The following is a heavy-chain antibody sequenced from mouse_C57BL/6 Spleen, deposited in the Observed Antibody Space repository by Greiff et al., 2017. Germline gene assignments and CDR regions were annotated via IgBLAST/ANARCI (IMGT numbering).Heavy chain of an antibody. J-gene: IGHJ4*01. Sequence: EVQGVESGGGLVQPGGSLSLSCAASGFTFTDYYMSWVRQPPGKALEWLGFIRNKANGYTTEYSASVKGRFTISRDNSQSILYLQMNALRAEDSATYYCARSLYYGPSYYAMDYWGQGTSVTVSS. CDR1: GFTFTDYY. V-gene: IGHV7-3*01. CDR2: IRNKANGYTT. D-gene: IGHD1-1*01. CDR3: ARSLYYGPSYYAMDY.